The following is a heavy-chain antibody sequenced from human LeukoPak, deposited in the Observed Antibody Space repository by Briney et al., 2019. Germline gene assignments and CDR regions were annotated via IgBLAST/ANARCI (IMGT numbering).Heavy chain of an antibody. CDR2: INQDGSEK. V-gene: IGHV3-7*04. Sequence: GGSLRLSCAASGFTFTNYWMTWVRQAPGKGREWVANINQDGSEKYYVDFLKGRFTISRDDAKNSVYLQMNSLRAEDTAVYYCARDRQSGSYYPPGSFDYWGQGTLVTVSS. CDR1: GFTFTNYW. D-gene: IGHD1-26*01. J-gene: IGHJ4*02. CDR3: ARDRQSGSYYPPGSFDY.